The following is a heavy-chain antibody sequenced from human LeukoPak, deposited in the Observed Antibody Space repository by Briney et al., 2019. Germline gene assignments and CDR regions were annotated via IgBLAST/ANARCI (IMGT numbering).Heavy chain of an antibody. J-gene: IGHJ4*02. D-gene: IGHD2-15*01. V-gene: IGHV1-18*01. CDR2: ISGYNGNT. Sequence: ASVKVSCMASRYTFTNYGISWVRQAPGQGLEWMGWISGYNGNTNYAQKFQGRVTMTTDTSSSTAYIDLRSLRSDDTAVYYCARDRQVVSFRFSLHYPQTDYWGLGTLVTVSS. CDR1: RYTFTNYG. CDR3: ARDRQVVSFRFSLHYPQTDY.